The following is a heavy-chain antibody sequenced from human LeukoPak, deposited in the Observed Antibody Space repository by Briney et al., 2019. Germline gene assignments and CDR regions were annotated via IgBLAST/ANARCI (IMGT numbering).Heavy chain of an antibody. V-gene: IGHV4-38-2*02. CDR2: IYHSGST. J-gene: IGHJ6*04. CDR1: GYSISSGYY. CDR3: ARDPYYYDILTGYLYYYGMDV. D-gene: IGHD3-9*01. Sequence: PSETLSLACAVSGYSISSGYYWGWIRQPPGKGLEWIGSIYHSGSTYYNPSLKSRVTISVDTSKNQFSLKLSSVTAADTAVYYCARDPYYYDILTGYLYYYGMDVWGKGTTVTDSS.